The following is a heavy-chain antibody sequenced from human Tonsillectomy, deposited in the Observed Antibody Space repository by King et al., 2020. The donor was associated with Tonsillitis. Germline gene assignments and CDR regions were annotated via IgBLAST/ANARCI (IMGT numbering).Heavy chain of an antibody. CDR3: ATEAAGIFGVV. CDR1: GGTFSSYG. Sequence: QLVQSGAEVKKPGSSVKVSCKASGGTFSSYGISWVRQAPGQGLEWVGVIIPIFGAANYAQRFQDRVTNTADESTSTAHMELSSLRSEDTAMYYCATEAAGIFGVVWGQGTLVIVSS. V-gene: IGHV1-69*01. D-gene: IGHD3-3*01. CDR2: IIPIFGAA. J-gene: IGHJ4*02.